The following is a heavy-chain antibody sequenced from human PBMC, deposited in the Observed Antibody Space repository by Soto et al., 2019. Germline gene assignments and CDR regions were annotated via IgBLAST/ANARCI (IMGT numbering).Heavy chain of an antibody. D-gene: IGHD3-10*01. V-gene: IGHV1-3*01. CDR2: INAANGDT. Sequence: QVQLVQSGAELKNPGASVKVSCKASGYIFTNYPIHWVRQAPGQRLEWMGWINAANGDTGYSQNFQGRVTFTRDTCASSVYMEMSSLTSEDTAIYYCARKDYYVSGCYYFDYWGQGTLVTVSS. CDR1: GYIFTNYP. J-gene: IGHJ4*02. CDR3: ARKDYYVSGCYYFDY.